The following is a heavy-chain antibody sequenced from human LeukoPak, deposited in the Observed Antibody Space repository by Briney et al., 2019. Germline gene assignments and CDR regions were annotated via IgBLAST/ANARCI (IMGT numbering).Heavy chain of an antibody. CDR2: ISAYNGNT. J-gene: IGHJ5*02. CDR3: AKSHWVAARPRWFDP. D-gene: IGHD2-15*01. V-gene: IGHV1-18*01. CDR1: GYTLTELS. Sequence: ASVKVSCKVSGYTLTELSMHWVRQAPGQGLEWMGWISAYNGNTNYAQKLQGRVTMTTDTSTSTAYMELRSLRSEDTAVYYCAKSHWVAARPRWFDPWGQGTLVTVSS.